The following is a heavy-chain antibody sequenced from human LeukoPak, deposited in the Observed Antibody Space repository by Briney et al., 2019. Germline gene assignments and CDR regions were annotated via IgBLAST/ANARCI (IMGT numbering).Heavy chain of an antibody. CDR2: ISYDGSNK. CDR1: GFTFDDYA. D-gene: IGHD3-22*01. J-gene: IGHJ4*02. CDR3: ARGLPLPTDYYDTSGLRGYFDY. V-gene: IGHV3-30-3*01. Sequence: PGRSLRLSCAASGFTFDDYAMHWVRQAPGKGLEWVAVISYDGSNKYYADSVKGRFTISRDNSKNTLYLQMNSLRAEDTAVYYCARGLPLPTDYYDTSGLRGYFDYWGQGTLVTVSS.